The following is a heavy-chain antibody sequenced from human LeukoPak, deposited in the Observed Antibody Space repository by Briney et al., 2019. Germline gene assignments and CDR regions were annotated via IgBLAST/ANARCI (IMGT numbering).Heavy chain of an antibody. D-gene: IGHD1-14*01. Sequence: SETLSLTCSVSGVSISGYYWSWIRQPPGKGLEWIGYLYYSGSTNYNPSLKSRVTISADTSKNQFSLKLSSVTAADTAVYYCARTEPAFYYGMDVWGQGTTVTVSS. CDR2: LYYSGST. CDR1: GVSISGYY. V-gene: IGHV4-59*01. J-gene: IGHJ6*02. CDR3: ARTEPAFYYGMDV.